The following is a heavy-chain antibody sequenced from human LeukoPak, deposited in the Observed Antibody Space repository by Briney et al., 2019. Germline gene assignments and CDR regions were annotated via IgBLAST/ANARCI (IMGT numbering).Heavy chain of an antibody. Sequence: SPTLSLTCAISGDSVSSNNAVWAWIRQSPSTGLEWLGRTYYRCQWHSNYAVSVRSRININSDTSKNQFSLQLSSVAPEDTAVYYCARGSYGLGGFWDYYFGYWGRGTPVTPSS. CDR2: TYYRCQWHS. CDR3: ARGSYGLGGFWDYYFGY. V-gene: IGHV6-1*01. D-gene: IGHD3-10*01. CDR1: GDSVSSNNAV. J-gene: IGHJ4*02.